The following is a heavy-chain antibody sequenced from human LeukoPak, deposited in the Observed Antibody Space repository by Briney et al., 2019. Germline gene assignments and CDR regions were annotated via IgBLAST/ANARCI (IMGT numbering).Heavy chain of an antibody. V-gene: IGHV3-7*01. J-gene: IGHJ4*02. CDR2: IKEDGSEK. CDR1: GFTFSSYW. Sequence: GGSLRLSCAASGFTFSSYWMSWVRQAPGKGLEWVANIKEDGSEKNYVDSVKGRFTISRDNAKNSLYLQLNSLRVEDTAVYYCARDGSIPDGYSNDASPWCYYFDYWGQGTLVTVSS. CDR3: ARDGSIPDGYSNDASPWCYYFDY. D-gene: IGHD5-24*01.